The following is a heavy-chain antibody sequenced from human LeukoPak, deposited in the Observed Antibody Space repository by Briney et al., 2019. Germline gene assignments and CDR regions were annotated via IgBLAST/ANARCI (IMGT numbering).Heavy chain of an antibody. CDR1: GYSISSGYY. CDR2: IYYSGST. D-gene: IGHD6-19*01. J-gene: IGHJ4*02. CDR3: ARDRFRGWGYDY. Sequence: SETLSLTCAVSGYSISSGYYWGWIRQPPGKGLEWIGYIYYSGSTNYNPSLKSRVTISVDTSKNQFSLKLSSVTAADTAVYYCARDRFRGWGYDYWGQGTLVTVSS. V-gene: IGHV4-61*01.